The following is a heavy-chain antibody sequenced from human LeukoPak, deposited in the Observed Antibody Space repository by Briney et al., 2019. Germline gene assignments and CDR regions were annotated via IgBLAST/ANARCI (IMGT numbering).Heavy chain of an antibody. Sequence: GESLKISCKGSGYSFTSYWIGWVRQMPGKGLEWMGIIYPGDSDTRYSPSFQGQVTISADKSTSTAYLQWSSLKASDTAMYYCARRLGDYSNYGDAFDIWGQGTMVTVSS. CDR2: IYPGDSDT. V-gene: IGHV5-51*01. J-gene: IGHJ3*02. D-gene: IGHD4-11*01. CDR3: ARRLGDYSNYGDAFDI. CDR1: GYSFTSYW.